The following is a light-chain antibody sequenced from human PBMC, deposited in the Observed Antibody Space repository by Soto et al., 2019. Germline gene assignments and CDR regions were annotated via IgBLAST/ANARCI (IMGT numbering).Light chain of an antibody. CDR1: QAIRSD. V-gene: IGKV3-15*01. Sequence: EIVMTQSPVALSVSPGERATLSCRASQAIRSDLAWYQQKPGQAPRLLISDVSTRATGIPARFNGSGSGTEFTIAISSLQFEDFAVYYCHQYNTWPLTFGGGTKVEIK. CDR2: DVS. CDR3: HQYNTWPLT. J-gene: IGKJ4*01.